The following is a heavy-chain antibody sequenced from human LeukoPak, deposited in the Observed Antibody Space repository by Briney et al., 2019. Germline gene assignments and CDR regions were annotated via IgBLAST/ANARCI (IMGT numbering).Heavy chain of an antibody. CDR2: INRGGSDK. Sequence: PGVSLRLSWAASGFTFSGHWMSCVRQSPGKGLEWVANINRGGSDKYYVDSVKGRYTISRHNANNLLYVHMNTVRGEDTAVYYCTRDRSRAEDDWGKGNLVTVSS. CDR1: GFTFSGHW. D-gene: IGHD1-14*01. CDR3: TRDRSRAEDD. V-gene: IGHV3-7*01. J-gene: IGHJ4*02.